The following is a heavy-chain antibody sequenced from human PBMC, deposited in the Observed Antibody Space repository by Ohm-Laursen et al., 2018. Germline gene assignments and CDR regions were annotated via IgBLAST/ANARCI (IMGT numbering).Heavy chain of an antibody. D-gene: IGHD3-3*01. CDR3: AKALNPTHSYDFWSGYLGPYYYGMDV. CDR2: ISGSGGST. J-gene: IGHJ6*02. Sequence: SLRLSCAASGFTFSSYAMSWARQVPGKGLGRVSAISGSGGSTYYADSVKGRFTISRDNSKNTLYLQMNSLRAEDTAVYYCAKALNPTHSYDFWSGYLGPYYYGMDVWGQGTTVTVSS. V-gene: IGHV3-23*01. CDR1: GFTFSSYA.